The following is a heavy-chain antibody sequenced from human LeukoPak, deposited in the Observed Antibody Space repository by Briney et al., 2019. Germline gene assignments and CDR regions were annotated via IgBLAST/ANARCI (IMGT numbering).Heavy chain of an antibody. CDR3: AKDGGSTGYCFDY. D-gene: IGHD3-22*01. CDR1: GFTFSNYA. CDR2: ISGRGST. V-gene: IGHV3-23*01. J-gene: IGHJ4*02. Sequence: PGGSLRLSCVASGFTFSNYAMSWVRQAPGRRLEWVSTISGRGSTNYADSVKGRFTISRDNSKNTLYVQMTSLRAEDTAIYYCAKDGGSTGYCFDYWGQGTLVTVSS.